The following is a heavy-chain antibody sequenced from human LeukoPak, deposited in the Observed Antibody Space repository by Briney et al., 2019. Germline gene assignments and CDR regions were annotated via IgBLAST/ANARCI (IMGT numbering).Heavy chain of an antibody. V-gene: IGHV3-48*01. Sequence: GGPLRFSCAASGFPFSSYSMNWVRQAPGKGLEWVSYISSSSSTIYYADSVKGRFTISRDNAKNSLYLQMNSLRAEDTAVYYCARVGTGYSYVFGGQGTLVTVSS. D-gene: IGHD5-18*01. J-gene: IGHJ4*02. CDR3: ARVGTGYSYVF. CDR2: ISSSSSTI. CDR1: GFPFSSYS.